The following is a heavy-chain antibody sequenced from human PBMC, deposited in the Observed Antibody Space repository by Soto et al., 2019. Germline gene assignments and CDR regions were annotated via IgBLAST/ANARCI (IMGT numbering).Heavy chain of an antibody. Sequence: PGGSLRLSCATFGFTFFRYAISWVRPAPGRGLECVSAISGSGGSTYYADSVKGRFTISRDNSKNTLYLQMNSLRAEDTAVYYCAKARKSIVVVPAAIPYWGQGTLVTVSS. CDR2: ISGSGGST. J-gene: IGHJ4*02. CDR1: GFTFFRYA. V-gene: IGHV3-23*01. CDR3: AKARKSIVVVPAAIPY. D-gene: IGHD2-2*01.